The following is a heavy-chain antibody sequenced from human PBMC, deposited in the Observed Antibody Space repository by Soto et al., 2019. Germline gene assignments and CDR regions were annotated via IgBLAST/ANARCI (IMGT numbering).Heavy chain of an antibody. CDR2: INHSGST. Sequence: SETLSLTCAVYGGSFSGYYWSWIRQPPEKGLEWIGEINHSGSTNYNPSLKSRVTISVDTSKNQFSLKLSSVTAADTAVYYCARGPPGSGPKEWGQGTLVTVSS. CDR1: GGSFSGYY. J-gene: IGHJ4*02. D-gene: IGHD6-19*01. V-gene: IGHV4-34*01. CDR3: ARGPPGSGPKE.